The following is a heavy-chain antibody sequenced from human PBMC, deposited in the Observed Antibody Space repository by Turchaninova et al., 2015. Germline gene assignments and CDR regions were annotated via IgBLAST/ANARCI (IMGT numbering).Heavy chain of an antibody. D-gene: IGHD2-15*01. CDR1: VFTLSSYW. CDR3: AGGTEAGVAASDC. J-gene: IGHJ4*02. CDR2: ITQDGSET. Sequence: EVQLVESGGGLVQPGGSLRLSCAASVFTLSSYWMSWVRPAPGKGMGGVAKITQDGSETNYVDAVKCRCHISRDNAKNSLCLQRNSLGAGDTAVYYCAGGTEAGVAASDCWGQGTLVTVSS. V-gene: IGHV3-7*01.